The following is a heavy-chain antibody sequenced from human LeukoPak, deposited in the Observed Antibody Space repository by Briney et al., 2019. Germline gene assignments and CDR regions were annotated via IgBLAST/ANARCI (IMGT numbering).Heavy chain of an antibody. D-gene: IGHD3-10*01. V-gene: IGHV3-21*04. J-gene: IGHJ4*02. CDR2: ISSSSSYI. CDR1: GFIVSSNY. CDR3: ARDLTVGYFGELGY. Sequence: GGSLRLSCAASGFIVSSNYMNWVRQAPGKGLEWVSSISSSSSYIYYADSVKGRFTISRDNAKNSLYLQMNSLRAEDTAVYYCARDLTVGYFGELGYWGQGTLVTVSS.